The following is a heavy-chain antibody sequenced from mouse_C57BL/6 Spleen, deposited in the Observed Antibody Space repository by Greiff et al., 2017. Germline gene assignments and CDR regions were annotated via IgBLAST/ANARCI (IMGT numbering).Heavy chain of an antibody. CDR1: GYTFTDYE. CDR2: IDPETGGT. D-gene: IGHD2-1*01. J-gene: IGHJ2*01. V-gene: IGHV1-15*01. Sequence: QVQLQQSGAELVRPGASVTLSCKASGYTFTDYEMHWVKQTPVHGLEWIGAIDPETGGTAYNQKFKGKAILTADKSSSTAYMELRSLTSEDSAVYYCTRREILGVNYPYYFDYWGQGTTLTVSS. CDR3: TRREILGVNYPYYFDY.